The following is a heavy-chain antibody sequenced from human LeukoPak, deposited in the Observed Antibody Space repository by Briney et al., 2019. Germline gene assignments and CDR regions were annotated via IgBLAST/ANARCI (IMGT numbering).Heavy chain of an antibody. D-gene: IGHD6-13*01. CDR2: IYYNGGT. J-gene: IGHJ4*02. Sequence: PSETLSLICTVPGGSISSYYWSWIRQPPGKGLEWIGYIYYNGGTNHNPSPKSRVIISVDTSKNQFSLKLSSVTAADTAVYYCARTGLSWDYYFDYWGQGTLVTVSS. CDR1: GGSISSYY. CDR3: ARTGLSWDYYFDY. V-gene: IGHV4-59*01.